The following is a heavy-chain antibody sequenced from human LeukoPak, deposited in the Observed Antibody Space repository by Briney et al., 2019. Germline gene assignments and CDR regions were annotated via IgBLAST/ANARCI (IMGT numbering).Heavy chain of an antibody. D-gene: IGHD3-22*01. CDR2: IYYSGST. Sequence: SETLSLTCTVSGGSISSSSYYWGWIRQPPGKGLEWIGSIYYSGSTYYNPSLKSRVTISVDTSKNQFSLKLSSVTAADTAVYYCARRFRGTMIPWGQGTLVTVSS. CDR1: GGSISSSSYY. V-gene: IGHV4-39*01. J-gene: IGHJ5*02. CDR3: ARRFRGTMIP.